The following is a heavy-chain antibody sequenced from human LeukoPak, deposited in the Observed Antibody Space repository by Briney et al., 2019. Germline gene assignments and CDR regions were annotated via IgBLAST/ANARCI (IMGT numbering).Heavy chain of an antibody. CDR1: GGSISSSSYY. J-gene: IGHJ4*02. CDR2: IYYSGST. CDR3: ARGAGGPALYYFDY. D-gene: IGHD3-10*01. Sequence: SGTLSLTCTVSGGSISSSSYYWGWIRQPPGKGLEWIGSIYYSGSTYYNPSLKSRVTISVDTSKNQFSLKLSSVTAADTAVYYCARGAGGPALYYFDYWGQGTLVTVSS. V-gene: IGHV4-39*01.